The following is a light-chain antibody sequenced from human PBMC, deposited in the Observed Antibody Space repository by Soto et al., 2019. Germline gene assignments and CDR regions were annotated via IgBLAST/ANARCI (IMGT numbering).Light chain of an antibody. CDR1: QTISSW. CDR3: QQYNTYSPTWT. Sequence: DIQMTQSPSTLSGSVGDRVTITCRASQTISSWLAWYQQKPGKAPKLLIYKASTLKSGVPSRFSGSGFGTEFTLTISSLQPDDFATYYCQQYNTYSPTWTFGQGTKVEIK. CDR2: KAS. J-gene: IGKJ1*01. V-gene: IGKV1-5*03.